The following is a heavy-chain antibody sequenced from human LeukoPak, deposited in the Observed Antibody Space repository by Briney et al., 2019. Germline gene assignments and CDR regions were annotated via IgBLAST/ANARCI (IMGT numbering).Heavy chain of an antibody. CDR2: IKQDGSEK. J-gene: IGHJ4*02. CDR1: GFTFTSYW. V-gene: IGHV3-7*03. Sequence: GGSLRLSCAASGFTFTSYWMSWVRQAPGKGLEWVASIKQDGSEKYYVDSVKGRFTISRDNAKNSLNLQMNSLRAEDTAVYYCARHPNYYDGSGYYKGFDCWGQGTLVTVSS. D-gene: IGHD3-22*01. CDR3: ARHPNYYDGSGYYKGFDC.